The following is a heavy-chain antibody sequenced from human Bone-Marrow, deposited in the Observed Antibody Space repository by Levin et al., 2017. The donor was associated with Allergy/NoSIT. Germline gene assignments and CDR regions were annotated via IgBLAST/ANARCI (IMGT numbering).Heavy chain of an antibody. V-gene: IGHV3-9*01. CDR2: ISWNSGSI. Sequence: PGGSLRLSCAASGFTFDDYAMHWVRQAPGKGLEWVSGISWNSGSIGYADSVKGRFTISRDNAKNSLYLQMNSLRAEDTALYYCAKDISDFWSGYYGGESGMDVWGQGTTVTVSS. CDR3: AKDISDFWSGYYGGESGMDV. CDR1: GFTFDDYA. D-gene: IGHD3-3*01. J-gene: IGHJ6*02.